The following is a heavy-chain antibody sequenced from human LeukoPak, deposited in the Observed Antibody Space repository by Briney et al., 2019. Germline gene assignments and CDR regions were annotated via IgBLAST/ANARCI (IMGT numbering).Heavy chain of an antibody. V-gene: IGHV3-9*03. Sequence: GGSLRLSCAASGFTFDDYAMHWVRQAPGKGLEWVSGISWNSGSIGYADSVKGRFTISRDNAKNSLYPQMNSLRAEDMALYYCAKDRYSSSGSLVTWGQGTLVTVSS. CDR3: AKDRYSSSGSLVT. J-gene: IGHJ5*02. CDR2: ISWNSGSI. CDR1: GFTFDDYA. D-gene: IGHD6-6*01.